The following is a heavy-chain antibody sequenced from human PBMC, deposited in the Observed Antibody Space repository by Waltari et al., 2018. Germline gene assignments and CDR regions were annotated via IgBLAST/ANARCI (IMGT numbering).Heavy chain of an antibody. Sequence: QVQLQESGPGLVKPSETLSLTCTVSGGSISSFYWSWIRQPPGKGLEWIGYLYDGGSTNYNPSRKSRVTISVDTSKNQFSLKLTSVTAADTAVYYCAKERRSGSRSSIWFDPWGQGTLVTVSS. CDR1: GGSISSFY. CDR3: AKERRSGSRSSIWFDP. CDR2: LYDGGST. D-gene: IGHD3-10*01. J-gene: IGHJ5*02. V-gene: IGHV4-59*01.